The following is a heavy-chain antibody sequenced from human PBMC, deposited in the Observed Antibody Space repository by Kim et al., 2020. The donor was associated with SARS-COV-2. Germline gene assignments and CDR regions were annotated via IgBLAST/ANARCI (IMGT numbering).Heavy chain of an antibody. CDR3: ARGRGRRGYYGSGSYYKRAEGTSGGSLGYDY. V-gene: IGHV4-34*01. Sequence: SETLSLTCAVYGGSFSGYYWSWIRQPPGKGLEWIGEINHSGSTNYNPSLKSRVTISVDTSKNQFSLKLSSVTAADTAVYYCARGRGRRGYYGSGSYYKRAEGTSGGSLGYDYWGQGTLVTVSS. J-gene: IGHJ4*02. D-gene: IGHD3-10*01. CDR1: GGSFSGYY. CDR2: INHSGST.